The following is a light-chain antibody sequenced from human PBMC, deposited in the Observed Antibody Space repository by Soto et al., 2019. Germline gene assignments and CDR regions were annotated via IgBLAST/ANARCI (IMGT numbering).Light chain of an antibody. CDR2: GAS. Sequence: EIVLTQSPGTLSLSPGERATLSCRASQSVSSSYLAWYQQKPGQAPRLLIYGASIRATGSPDRFSGSGSGTDFTLTISRLEPEDFAVYYCQQYGSSPTWTFGQGTKVEIK. V-gene: IGKV3-20*01. J-gene: IGKJ1*01. CDR3: QQYGSSPTWT. CDR1: QSVSSSY.